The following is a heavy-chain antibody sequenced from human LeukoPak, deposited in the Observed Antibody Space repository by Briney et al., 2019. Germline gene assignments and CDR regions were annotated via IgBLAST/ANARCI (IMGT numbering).Heavy chain of an antibody. J-gene: IGHJ3*02. CDR3: ARELRYNWNEKGAFDI. CDR1: GGTFTNYA. CDR2: VIPTLNTP. D-gene: IGHD1-1*01. V-gene: IGHV1-69*13. Sequence: ASVKVSCKASGGTFTNYAISWVRQAPGQGLEWIGGVIPTLNTPNYAQKFQGRVTITAGESTTTAYMELSSLRSDDAAVYYCARELRYNWNEKGAFDIWGQGTLVTVSS.